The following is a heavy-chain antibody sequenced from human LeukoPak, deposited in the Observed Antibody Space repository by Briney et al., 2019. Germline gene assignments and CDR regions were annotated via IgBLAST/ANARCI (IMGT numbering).Heavy chain of an antibody. CDR2: IYHSGST. CDR3: AKSSYSIFDY. D-gene: IGHD5-18*01. Sequence: PSETLSLTCAVSGYSISSGYYWGWIRQPPGKGLEWIGSIYHSGSTYYNPSLKSRVTISVDTSKNQFSLKLSSVTAADTAVYYCAKSSYSIFDYWGQGTLVAVSS. CDR1: GYSISSGYY. V-gene: IGHV4-38-2*01. J-gene: IGHJ4*02.